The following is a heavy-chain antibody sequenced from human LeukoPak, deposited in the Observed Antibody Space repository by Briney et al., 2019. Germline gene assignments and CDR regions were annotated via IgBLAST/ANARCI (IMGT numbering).Heavy chain of an antibody. CDR1: GFTFSSYG. V-gene: IGHV3-30*02. CDR3: AKLRGIVVAITNIAAFDI. CDR2: IRYDGSNK. D-gene: IGHD3-22*01. J-gene: IGHJ3*02. Sequence: GGSLRLSCAASGFTFSSYGMHWVRQAPGKGLEWVAFIRYDGSNKYYADSVKGRFTISRDNSKNTLYLQMNSLRAEDTAVYYCAKLRGIVVAITNIAAFDIWGQGTMVTVSS.